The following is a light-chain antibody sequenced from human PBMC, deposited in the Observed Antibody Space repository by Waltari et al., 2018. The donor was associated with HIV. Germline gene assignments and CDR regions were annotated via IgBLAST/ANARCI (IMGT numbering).Light chain of an antibody. V-gene: IGLV2-11*01. Sequence: QSALTQPRSVSGSPGQSLATSCPGTSPAVGGSNYVSWYQQYPGKTPKVIIFDVTERPSGVPDRFSGSKSGNTASLTISGLQADDEADYYCSSYAGTYVVFGGGTKLTVL. CDR2: DVT. J-gene: IGLJ2*01. CDR1: SPAVGGSNY. CDR3: SSYAGTYVV.